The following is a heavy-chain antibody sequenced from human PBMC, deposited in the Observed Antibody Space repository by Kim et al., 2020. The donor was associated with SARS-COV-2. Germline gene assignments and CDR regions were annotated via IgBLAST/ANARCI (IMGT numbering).Heavy chain of an antibody. V-gene: IGHV1-69*04. Sequence: SVKVSCKASGGTFSSSAISWVLQAPGKGLELMGRTIPILGIANYAQKFPGRVMITADKSTSTAYMELSSLRSEDTAVYYLASDQSAYGWGGYRSVFDP. D-gene: IGHD3-16*02. J-gene: IGHJ5*02. CDR3: ASDQSAYGWGGYRSVFDP. CDR1: GGTFSSSA. CDR2: TIPILGIA.